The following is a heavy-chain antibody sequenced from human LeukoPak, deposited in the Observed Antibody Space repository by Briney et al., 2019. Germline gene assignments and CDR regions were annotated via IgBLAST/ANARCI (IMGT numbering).Heavy chain of an antibody. CDR2: ISCDGNNK. CDR3: ARGGNWGYFDY. V-gene: IGHV3-30*04. D-gene: IGHD7-27*01. J-gene: IGHJ4*02. CDR1: GFSFNMFP. Sequence: GGSLRLSCAASGFSFNMFPMHWVRQAPGKGLECVAVISCDGNNKYYADSVNGRFTISRDNSKNTLFLQMNSLRTEDTAIYHCARGGNWGYFDYWGQGTLVTVSS.